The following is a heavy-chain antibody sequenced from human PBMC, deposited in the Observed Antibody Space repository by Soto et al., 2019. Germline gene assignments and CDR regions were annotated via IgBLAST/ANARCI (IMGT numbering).Heavy chain of an antibody. J-gene: IGHJ5*02. CDR2: IYHSGST. CDR3: AGYNWNYYFDP. Sequence: SETLSLTCTFSGGSVRDGRYYWAWLRQPPGKGPAGIGHIYHSGSTIYNLSLKSRVTISIDTSKSHFSLNLNSMTAADTAVYYCAGYNWNYYFDPWGQGTLVTVSS. D-gene: IGHD1-7*01. V-gene: IGHV4-61*03. CDR1: GGSVRDGRYY.